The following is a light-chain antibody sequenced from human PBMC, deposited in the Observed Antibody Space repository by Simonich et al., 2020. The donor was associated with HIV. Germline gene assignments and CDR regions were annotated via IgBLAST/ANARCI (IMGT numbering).Light chain of an antibody. Sequence: QSALTQPASVSGSPGQSITISCTGTSGDFGGYNFVSWYQQHPGEAPKLMIYDVDKRPSGISTRFSGSTSGNTASLTISGLQAEDEGDYYCSSYTSSSTWVFGGGTKLTVL. J-gene: IGLJ3*02. V-gene: IGLV2-14*01. CDR1: SGDFGGYNF. CDR3: SSYTSSSTWV. CDR2: DVD.